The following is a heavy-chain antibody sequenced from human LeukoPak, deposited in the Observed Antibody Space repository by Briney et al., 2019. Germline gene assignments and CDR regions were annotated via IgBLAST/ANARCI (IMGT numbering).Heavy chain of an antibody. CDR3: ARDMGTTVTTYYYYGMDV. V-gene: IGHV3-30*19. Sequence: GGSLRLSCAASGFTFSSYGMRWVRQAPGKGLEWVAVISYDGSNKYYADSVKGRFTISRDNSKNTLYLQMNSLRAEDTAVYYCARDMGTTVTTYYYYGMDVWGQGATVTVSS. CDR2: ISYDGSNK. CDR1: GFTFSSYG. D-gene: IGHD4-17*01. J-gene: IGHJ6*02.